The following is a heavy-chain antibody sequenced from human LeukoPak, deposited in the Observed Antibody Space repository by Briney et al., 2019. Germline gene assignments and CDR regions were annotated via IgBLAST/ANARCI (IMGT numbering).Heavy chain of an antibody. CDR3: AKDPWDFWSGYYSTRYFDY. D-gene: IGHD3-3*01. CDR2: IQYDGKSE. J-gene: IGHJ4*02. CDR1: GFIFTNYA. V-gene: IGHV3-30*04. Sequence: GGSLRLSCEASGFIFTNYAMHWVRQAPGKGLEWVAIIQYDGKSEYYADSVKGRFTVSRDDSKNTLYLQMNSLRAEDTAVYYCAKDPWDFWSGYYSTRYFDYWGQGTLVTVSS.